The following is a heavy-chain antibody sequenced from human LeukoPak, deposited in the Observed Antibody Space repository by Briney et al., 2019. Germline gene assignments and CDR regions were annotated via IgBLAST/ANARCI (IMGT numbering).Heavy chain of an antibody. V-gene: IGHV3-30*02. CDR3: AKEASRGSSFPYTPIEKPYYLDY. CDR2: IRYDGSNK. CDR1: KFTFSSYG. Sequence: PGESLRLSCAASKFTFSSYGMHWVRQAPGKGLEWVAFIRYDGSNKYYADSVKGRFTISRDNSKNTLFLQMNSLRAEDTAVYYCAKEASRGSSFPYTPIEKPYYLDYWGQGTLVTVSS. J-gene: IGHJ4*02. D-gene: IGHD5-18*01.